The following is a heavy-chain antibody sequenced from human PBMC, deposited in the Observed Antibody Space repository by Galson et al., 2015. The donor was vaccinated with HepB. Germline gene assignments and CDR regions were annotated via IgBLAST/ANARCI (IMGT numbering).Heavy chain of an antibody. CDR1: GFIFNNYA. Sequence: SLRLSCAASGFIFNNYAMTWVRQPPGKGLEWVSSISGGGGNTFYSESVKGRFTISRDNSKNTLFLQMNSLRADDTAVYSCAKSLRVYPYDMDVWGPGATGSISS. J-gene: IGHJ6*02. CDR2: ISGGGGNT. CDR3: AKSLRVYPYDMDV. D-gene: IGHD5/OR15-5a*01. V-gene: IGHV3-23*01.